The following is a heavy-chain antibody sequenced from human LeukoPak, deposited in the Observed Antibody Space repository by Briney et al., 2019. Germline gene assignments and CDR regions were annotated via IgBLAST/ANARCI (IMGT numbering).Heavy chain of an antibody. Sequence: GGSLGLSCAASGFTFSSYAMSWVRQAPGKGLEWVSAISGSGGSTYYADSVKGRFTISRDNSKNTLYLQMNSLRAEDTAVYYCAKELRKIYYDSSGWSHDAFDIWGQGTMVTVSS. CDR2: ISGSGGST. V-gene: IGHV3-23*01. D-gene: IGHD3-22*01. CDR3: AKELRKIYYDSSGWSHDAFDI. CDR1: GFTFSSYA. J-gene: IGHJ3*02.